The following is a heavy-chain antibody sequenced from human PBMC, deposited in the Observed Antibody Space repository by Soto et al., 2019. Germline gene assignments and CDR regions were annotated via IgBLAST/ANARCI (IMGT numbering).Heavy chain of an antibody. Sequence: ASVKVSCKASGYTFTGYYMHWVRQAPGQGLEWMGWINPNSGGTNYAQKFQGRVTMARDTSISTAYMELSRLRSDDTAVYYCAFSYYYDSRAYAFDIWGQGTMVTVSS. CDR3: AFSYYYDSRAYAFDI. CDR2: INPNSGGT. J-gene: IGHJ3*02. D-gene: IGHD3-22*01. CDR1: GYTFTGYY. V-gene: IGHV1-2*02.